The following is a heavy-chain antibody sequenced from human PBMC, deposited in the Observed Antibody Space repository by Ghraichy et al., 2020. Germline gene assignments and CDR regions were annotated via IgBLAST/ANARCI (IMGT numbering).Heavy chain of an antibody. CDR2: INHSGST. Sequence: SENLSLTCAVYGGSFSGYYWSWIRQPPGKGLEWIGEINHSGSTNYNPSLKSRVTISVDTSKNQFSLKLSSVTAADTAVYYCAGNIVVVPAAGPDTASFGWFDPWGQGTLVTVSS. CDR3: AGNIVVVPAAGPDTASFGWFDP. J-gene: IGHJ5*02. V-gene: IGHV4-34*01. CDR1: GGSFSGYY. D-gene: IGHD2-2*01.